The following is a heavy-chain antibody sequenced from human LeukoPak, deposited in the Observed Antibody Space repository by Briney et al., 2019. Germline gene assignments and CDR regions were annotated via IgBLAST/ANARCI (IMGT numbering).Heavy chain of an antibody. V-gene: IGHV1-46*01. CDR3: ASGLDSGYDFRAQFDY. D-gene: IGHD5-12*01. CDR1: GYTFTNYY. Sequence: ASVKVSCKASGYTFTNYYIHWVRQAPGQGLEWVGMINPSGGRTSYAQKFQGRVTITADKSTSTAYMELSSLRSEDTAVYYCASGLDSGYDFRAQFDYWGQGTLVTVSS. J-gene: IGHJ4*02. CDR2: INPSGGRT.